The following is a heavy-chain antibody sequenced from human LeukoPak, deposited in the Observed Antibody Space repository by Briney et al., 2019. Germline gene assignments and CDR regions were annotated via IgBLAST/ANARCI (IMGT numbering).Heavy chain of an antibody. CDR1: GGSISSSSYY. V-gene: IGHV4-39*02. D-gene: IGHD3-10*01. J-gene: IGHJ4*02. CDR2: IYYSGST. CDR3: ARVPGFGELFVFDY. Sequence: PSETLSLTCTVSGGSISSSSYYWGWIRQPPGKGVEWIGNIYYSGSTYYNPSLKSRVTISVDTSNNHFSLKLSSVTAADTAVYYCARVPGFGELFVFDYWGQGTLVTVSS.